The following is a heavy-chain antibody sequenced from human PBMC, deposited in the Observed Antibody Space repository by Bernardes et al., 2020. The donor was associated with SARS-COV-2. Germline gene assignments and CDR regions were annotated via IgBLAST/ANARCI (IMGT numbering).Heavy chain of an antibody. J-gene: IGHJ5*02. CDR2: ISGDAGNT. D-gene: IGHD5-12*01. V-gene: IGHV1-18*01. CDR1: GYTFTRYG. Sequence: ASVKVSCKASGYTFTRYGISWVRQAPGQGLEWMGWISGDAGNTNYAQKFHGRVTMTTDTSTSTAYMGLRSLRSDDTAVYYCATVVGYMYGGGWFDPWGQGTLVTVSS. CDR3: ATVVGYMYGGGWFDP.